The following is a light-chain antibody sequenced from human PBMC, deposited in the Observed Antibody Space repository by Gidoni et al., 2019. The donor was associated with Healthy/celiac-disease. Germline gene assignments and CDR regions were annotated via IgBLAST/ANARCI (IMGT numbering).Light chain of an antibody. CDR1: QSVSSN. CDR2: GAS. Sequence: EIVMTPSLSTLSVSPGARATFSCRASQSVSSNLAWYRQKPGQAPRLLIYGASTRATGIPARFSGSGSGTEFTLTISSLQSEDFAVYYCQQYNNWPPITFGQGTRLEIK. CDR3: QQYNNWPPIT. V-gene: IGKV3-15*01. J-gene: IGKJ5*01.